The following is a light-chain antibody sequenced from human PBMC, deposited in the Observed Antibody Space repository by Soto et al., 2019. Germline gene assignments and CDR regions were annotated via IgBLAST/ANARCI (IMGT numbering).Light chain of an antibody. CDR3: QQYYSYPLT. J-gene: IGKJ4*01. Sequence: AIRMTQSPSSLSASPGERVTITCRASQGISSYLAWYQQKPGKAPNLLIYAASTLQSGVPSMFSGSGSGTDFTLTISCLQSEDFATYYCQQYYSYPLTFGGGTKVEIK. CDR2: AAS. CDR1: QGISSY. V-gene: IGKV1-8*01.